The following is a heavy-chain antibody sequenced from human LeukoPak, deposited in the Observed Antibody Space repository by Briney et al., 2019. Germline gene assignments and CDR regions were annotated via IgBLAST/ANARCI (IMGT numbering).Heavy chain of an antibody. CDR1: GGTFSSYA. D-gene: IGHD1-26*01. CDR3: ASPYSGSYYGRGAFDI. CDR2: IIPIFGTA. V-gene: IGHV1-69*13. Sequence: GAPVKVSCKASGGTFSSYAISWVRQAPGQGLEWMGGIIPIFGTANYAQKFQGRVTITADESTSTAYMELSSLRSEDTAVYYCASPYSGSYYGRGAFDIWGQGTMVTVSS. J-gene: IGHJ3*02.